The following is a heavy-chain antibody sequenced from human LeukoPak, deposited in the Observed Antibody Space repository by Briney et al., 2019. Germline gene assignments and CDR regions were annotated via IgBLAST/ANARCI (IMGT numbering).Heavy chain of an antibody. D-gene: IGHD3-3*01. CDR2: INPNSGGT. J-gene: IGHJ4*02. V-gene: IGHV1-2*02. CDR1: GYTFTGYY. CDR3: ASAALYYDFWSGYDY. Sequence: ASVKVSCKASGYTFTGYYMHWVRQAPGQGLEWMGWINPNSGGTNYAQKFQGRVTMTRDTSISTAYMELSRLRSDYTAVYYCASAALYYDFWSGYDYWGQGTLVTVSS.